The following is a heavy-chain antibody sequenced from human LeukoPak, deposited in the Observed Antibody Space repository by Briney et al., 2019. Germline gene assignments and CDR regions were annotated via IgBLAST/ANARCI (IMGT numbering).Heavy chain of an antibody. CDR2: IYYSGST. CDR1: GGSISSSSYY. D-gene: IGHD5-12*01. Sequence: SETLSLACTVSGGSISSSSYYWGWIRQPPGKGLEWIGSIYYSGSTYYNPSLKSRVTISVDTSKNQFSLKLSSVTAADTAVYYCATRGGSRDGYNSLNYWGQGTLVTVSS. CDR3: ATRGGSRDGYNSLNY. V-gene: IGHV4-39*01. J-gene: IGHJ4*02.